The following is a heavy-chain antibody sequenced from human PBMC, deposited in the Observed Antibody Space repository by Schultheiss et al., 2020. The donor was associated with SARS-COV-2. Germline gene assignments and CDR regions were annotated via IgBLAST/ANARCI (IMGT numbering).Heavy chain of an antibody. Sequence: SETLSLTCTVSGGSISSYYWSWIRQPPGKGLEWIGYIYYSGSTYYNPSLKSRVTISVDTSKNQFSLKLSSVTAADTAVYYCARHQRQWPDSYHFDYWGQGTLVTVSS. CDR3: ARHQRQWPDSYHFDY. D-gene: IGHD6-19*01. V-gene: IGHV4-59*08. J-gene: IGHJ4*02. CDR2: IYYSGST. CDR1: GGSISSYY.